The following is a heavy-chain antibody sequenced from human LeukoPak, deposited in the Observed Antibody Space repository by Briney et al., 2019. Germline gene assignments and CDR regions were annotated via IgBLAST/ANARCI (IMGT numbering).Heavy chain of an antibody. J-gene: IGHJ4*02. Sequence: ASETLSLACAVYGGSFSGYYWSWIRQPPGKGLEWIGEVNHSGSTNYNPSLKGRVTISVDTSKNQFSLKLSSVTAADTAVYYCATLWFGEINYWGQGTLVTVSS. V-gene: IGHV4-34*01. D-gene: IGHD3-10*01. CDR2: VNHSGST. CDR1: GGSFSGYY. CDR3: ATLWFGEINY.